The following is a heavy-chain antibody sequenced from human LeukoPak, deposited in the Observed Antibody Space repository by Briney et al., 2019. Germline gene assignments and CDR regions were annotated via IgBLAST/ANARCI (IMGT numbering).Heavy chain of an antibody. CDR3: ARSTVTTPRDYYYYGMDV. V-gene: IGHV1-69*13. Sequence: SVKVSCKASGGTFSSYAISWVRQAPGQGLEWMGGIIPIFGTANYAQKFQGRVTITADESTSTAYMEPSSLRSEDTAVYYCARSTVTTPRDYYYYGMDVWGQGTTVTVSS. D-gene: IGHD4-17*01. J-gene: IGHJ6*02. CDR1: GGTFSSYA. CDR2: IIPIFGTA.